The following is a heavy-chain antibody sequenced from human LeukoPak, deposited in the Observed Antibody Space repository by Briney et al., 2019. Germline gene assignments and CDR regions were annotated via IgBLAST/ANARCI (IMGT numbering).Heavy chain of an antibody. J-gene: IGHJ4*02. CDR3: ARDGYSGNDGL. D-gene: IGHD5-12*01. V-gene: IGHV4-34*01. CDR2: INHSGST. Sequence: SETLSLTCAVYGGSFSGYYWSWIRQPPGKGLEWIGEINHSGSTNYNPSLKSRVTISVDTSKNQFSLKMSSVTAADTAVYYCARDGYSGNDGLWGQGTLVTVSS. CDR1: GGSFSGYY.